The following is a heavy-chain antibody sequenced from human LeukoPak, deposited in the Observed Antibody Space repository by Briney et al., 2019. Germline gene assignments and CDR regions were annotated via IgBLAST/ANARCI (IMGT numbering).Heavy chain of an antibody. J-gene: IGHJ4*02. CDR1: GFTFSSYA. V-gene: IGHV3-30*04. CDR3: ARLFRVVVPAANTHFDY. Sequence: PGRSLRLSCAASGFTFSSYAMHWVRQAAGKGLEWVAVISYDGSNKYYADSVKGRFTISRDNSKNTLYLQMNSLRAEDTAVYYCARLFRVVVPAANTHFDYWGQGTLVIVSS. CDR2: ISYDGSNK. D-gene: IGHD2-2*01.